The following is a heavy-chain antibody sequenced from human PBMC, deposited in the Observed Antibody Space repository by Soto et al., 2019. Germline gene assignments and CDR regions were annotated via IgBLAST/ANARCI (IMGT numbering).Heavy chain of an antibody. J-gene: IGHJ5*01. CDR3: EKGGDYGDYAGKTWFDS. D-gene: IGHD4-17*01. CDR1: GFTFFAYW. V-gene: IGHV3-74*01. Sequence: EVQLVESGGGLVQPGGSLRLSCAASGFTFFAYWIHWVRQVPGKGLVWVSRINSDGSHTSYADSVRGRFTISRDNSKNTWYLKMNSLTPEDTAFYYCEKGGDYGDYAGKTWFDSGGQGSLVTVSS. CDR2: INSDGSHT.